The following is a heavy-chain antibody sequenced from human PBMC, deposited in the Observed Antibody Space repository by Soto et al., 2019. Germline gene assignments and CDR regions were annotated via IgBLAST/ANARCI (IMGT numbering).Heavy chain of an antibody. D-gene: IGHD3-9*01. CDR3: ARVAILTGYYSDY. CDR2: INAGNGNT. Sequence: SVKLSCKASGYTFTSYAMHWVRQAPGQRLEWMGWINAGNGNTKYSQKFQGRVTITRDTSASTAYMELSSLRSEDTAVYYCARVAILTGYYSDYWGQGTLVTVSS. V-gene: IGHV1-3*01. J-gene: IGHJ4*02. CDR1: GYTFTSYA.